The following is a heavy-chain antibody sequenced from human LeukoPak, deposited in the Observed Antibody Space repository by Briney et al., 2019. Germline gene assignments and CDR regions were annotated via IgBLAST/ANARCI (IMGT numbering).Heavy chain of an antibody. CDR1: GGSFSGYY. D-gene: IGHD2-21*02. V-gene: IGHV4-34*01. Sequence: SETLSLTCAVYGGSFSGYYWSWIRQPPGKGLEWIGEINHSGSTNYNPSLKSRVTISVDTSKNHFSLKLSSVTAADTAVYYCARRLCGGDCYSTFSYWGQGTLVTVSS. J-gene: IGHJ4*02. CDR3: ARRLCGGDCYSTFSY. CDR2: INHSGST.